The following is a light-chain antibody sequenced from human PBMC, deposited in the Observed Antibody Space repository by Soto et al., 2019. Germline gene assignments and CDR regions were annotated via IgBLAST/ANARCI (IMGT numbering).Light chain of an antibody. J-gene: IGLJ2*01. V-gene: IGLV6-57*04. CDR1: SGSVATFY. CDR2: EDK. CDR3: QSYDNNNHVV. Sequence: NFMLTQPHSVSESPGKTVTISCTRSSGSVATFYVQWYQQRPGSAPTTVMYEDKKKPSGVPDRFSGSIDRSSNSATLTISGLKTEDEADYYCQSYDNNNHVVFGGGTKVTVL.